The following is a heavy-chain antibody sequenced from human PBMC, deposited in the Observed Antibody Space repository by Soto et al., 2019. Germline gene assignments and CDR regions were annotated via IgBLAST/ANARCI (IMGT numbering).Heavy chain of an antibody. D-gene: IGHD2-2*02. CDR2: FSGSGGIT. V-gene: IGHV3-23*01. J-gene: IGHJ4*02. CDR1: GCTSVSYA. Sequence: RLGCAAAGCTSVSYAVRRIRQDPGKGLEWVSTFSGSGGITYYADSVKGRFTISRDNSKNTLYLQMNSLRAEDTAVYYCAKDRDPFCSSTSCNTVYWGQGTLVTVSS. CDR3: AKDRDPFCSSTSCNTVY.